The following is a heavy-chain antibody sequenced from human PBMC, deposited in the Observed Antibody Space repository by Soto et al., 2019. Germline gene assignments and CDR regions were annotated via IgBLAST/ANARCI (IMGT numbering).Heavy chain of an antibody. CDR1: GGTFSSYA. CDR2: IIPIFGTA. Sequence: GASVKVSCKASGGTFSSYAISWVRQAPGQGLEWMGGIIPIFGTANYAQKFQGRVTMTRDKSTSTVYMELSSLRSEDTAVYYCARDMVAVWGNDYYYYGMDVWGQGTTVTVSS. D-gene: IGHD2-8*02. CDR3: ARDMVAVWGNDYYYYGMDV. J-gene: IGHJ6*02. V-gene: IGHV1-69*05.